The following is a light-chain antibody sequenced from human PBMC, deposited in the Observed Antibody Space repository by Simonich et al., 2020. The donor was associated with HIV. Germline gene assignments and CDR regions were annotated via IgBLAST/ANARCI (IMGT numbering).Light chain of an antibody. J-gene: IGKJ5*01. Sequence: EIVLPQSPATLSLSPGDRATLSSRASQSVSSYLAWYQQIPGPAPRLLIYDASNSATGTPATFSGSGSGTDFTLTISSLEPEDFAVYYCQQRSNWPPEVTFGQGTRLEIK. V-gene: IGKV3-11*01. CDR1: QSVSSY. CDR2: DAS. CDR3: QQRSNWPPEVT.